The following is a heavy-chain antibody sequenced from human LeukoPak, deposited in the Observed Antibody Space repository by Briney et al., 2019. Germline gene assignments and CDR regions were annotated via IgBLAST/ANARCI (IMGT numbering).Heavy chain of an antibody. CDR2: INPSGGST. V-gene: IGHV1-46*01. Sequence: GASVKVSCKASGYTFTSYYMHWVRQAPGQGLEWMGIINPSGGSTSYARKFQGRVTMTRDTSTSTVYMELSSLRSEDTAVYYCASSKGTTEFDYWGQGTLVTVSS. CDR1: GYTFTSYY. J-gene: IGHJ4*02. D-gene: IGHD1-1*01. CDR3: ASSKGTTEFDY.